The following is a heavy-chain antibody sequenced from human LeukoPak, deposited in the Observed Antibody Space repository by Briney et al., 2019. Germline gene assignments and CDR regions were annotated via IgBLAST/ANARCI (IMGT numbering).Heavy chain of an antibody. J-gene: IGHJ4*02. CDR2: IHPNSGRT. CDR3: ASSDSSGWDY. Sequence: ASVKVSCKASGYTFTGYYMHWVRQASGQGLEWRGWIHPNSGRTNYAQKFQGRVTMTRDTSISTAYMEVRRLRSDDTAVYYCASSDSSGWDYWGQGTLVTVSS. D-gene: IGHD6-19*01. CDR1: GYTFTGYY. V-gene: IGHV1-2*02.